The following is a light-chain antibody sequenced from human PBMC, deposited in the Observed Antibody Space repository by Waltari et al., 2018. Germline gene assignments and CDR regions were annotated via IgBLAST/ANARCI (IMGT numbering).Light chain of an antibody. J-gene: IGLJ3*02. CDR2: DVS. CDR1: SSDVGFYNY. Sequence: QSALTQPASVSGSPAPSIPIPCTGTSSDVGFYNYVSCYQQHPAKAPKLIIYDVSERPSGVSDRFSGSKSCNTASLTISGLLAEDEADYYCNSYTGSSSWVFGGGTKLTVL. CDR3: NSYTGSSSWV. V-gene: IGLV2-14*01.